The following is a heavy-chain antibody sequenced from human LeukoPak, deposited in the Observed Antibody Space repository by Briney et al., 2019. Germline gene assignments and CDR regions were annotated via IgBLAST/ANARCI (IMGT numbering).Heavy chain of an antibody. D-gene: IGHD3-10*01. CDR2: ISSSSSTI. Sequence: GGFLRLSCAASGFTFSSYSMNWVRQAPGKGLEWVSYISSSSSTIYYADSVKGRFTISRDNAENSLYLQMNSLRAEDTAVYYCARERTSGSYDYWGQGTLVTVSS. J-gene: IGHJ4*02. V-gene: IGHV3-48*04. CDR1: GFTFSSYS. CDR3: ARERTSGSYDY.